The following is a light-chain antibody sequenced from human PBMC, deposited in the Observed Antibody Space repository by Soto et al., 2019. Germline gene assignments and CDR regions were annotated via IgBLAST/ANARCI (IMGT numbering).Light chain of an antibody. J-gene: IGKJ3*01. V-gene: IGKV1-33*01. CDR2: GAS. Sequence: DIQMTQSPSSLSASVGDRVTITCQASQDISTYLNWYQHKPGKAPKLLIYGASNLETGVPSRFSGSGSGTRFTFTINSLQPEDIATYYCQQYDNLHSFGPGTKVDIK. CDR1: QDISTY. CDR3: QQYDNLHS.